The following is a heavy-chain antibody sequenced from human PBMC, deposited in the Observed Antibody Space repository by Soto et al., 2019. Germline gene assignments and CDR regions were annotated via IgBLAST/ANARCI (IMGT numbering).Heavy chain of an antibody. D-gene: IGHD6-13*01. CDR2: ISYDGSNK. CDR3: HCERGREQQLVLFDY. CDR1: GFTFSSYA. V-gene: IGHV3-30-3*01. J-gene: IGHJ4*02. Sequence: QVQLVESGGGVVQPGRSLRLSCAASGFTFSSYAMHWVRQAPGKGLEWVAVISYDGSNKYYADSVKGRFTISRDNSKNTLYLQMSSLRAEDTAVYYCHCERGREQQLVLFDYWGQGTLVTVSS.